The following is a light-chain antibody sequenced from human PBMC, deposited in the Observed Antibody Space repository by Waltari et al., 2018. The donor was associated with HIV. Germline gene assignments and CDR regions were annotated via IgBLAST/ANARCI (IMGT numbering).Light chain of an antibody. CDR2: EVS. CDR3: CSYVGVVNSFVL. CDR1: SRNL. V-gene: IGLV2-23*02. Sequence: QSALTQPASVSGSPGQSITISCPGTSRNLVPRYQQHPGKAPKLIIYEVSKRPSGVSDRFSASKSGNTASLTISGLQAEDEADYHCCSYVGVVNSFVLFGGGTKLTVL. J-gene: IGLJ2*01.